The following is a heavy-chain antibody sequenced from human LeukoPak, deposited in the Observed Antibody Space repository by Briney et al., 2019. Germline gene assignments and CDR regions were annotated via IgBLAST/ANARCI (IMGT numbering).Heavy chain of an antibody. D-gene: IGHD1-26*01. CDR2: ISYDGSNK. Sequence: GRSLRLSCAASGFTFSSYGMHWVRQAPGKGLEWVAVISYDGSNKYYADSVKGRFTISRDNSKNTLYLQMNSLRAEDTAVYYCAKSIRVGAFDYWGQGTLVTVSS. V-gene: IGHV3-30*18. CDR1: GFTFSSYG. CDR3: AKSIRVGAFDY. J-gene: IGHJ4*02.